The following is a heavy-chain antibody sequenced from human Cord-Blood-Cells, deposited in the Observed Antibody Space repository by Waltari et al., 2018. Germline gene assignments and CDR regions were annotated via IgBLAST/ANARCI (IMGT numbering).Heavy chain of an antibody. V-gene: IGHV2-5*02. CDR2: IYCDDDK. J-gene: IGHJ6*02. CDR1: GFSLSTSGVG. Sequence: QITLKESGPTLVKPTQTLTLTCTFSGFSLSTSGVGVGWIRQPPGKALAWLALIYCDDDKRYSPSLKSRLTITKDTSKNQVVLTMTNMDPVDTATYCCAHRGQQLVYYYYGMDVWGQGTTVTVSS. CDR3: AHRGQQLVYYYYGMDV. D-gene: IGHD6-13*01.